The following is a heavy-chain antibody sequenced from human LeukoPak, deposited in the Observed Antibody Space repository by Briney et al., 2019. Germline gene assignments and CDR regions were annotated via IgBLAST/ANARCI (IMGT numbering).Heavy chain of an antibody. D-gene: IGHD6-6*01. Sequence: PGGSLRLSCAASGFTFSNYAMHWVRQAPGKGLEWVTFIRYDGSNKYYAESVKGRFTISRDNSKNTLYLQMSSLRAEDTAVYYCAKAIHSSSSGVVDYWGQRTLVTVSS. V-gene: IGHV3-30*02. J-gene: IGHJ4*02. CDR2: IRYDGSNK. CDR3: AKAIHSSSSGVVDY. CDR1: GFTFSNYA.